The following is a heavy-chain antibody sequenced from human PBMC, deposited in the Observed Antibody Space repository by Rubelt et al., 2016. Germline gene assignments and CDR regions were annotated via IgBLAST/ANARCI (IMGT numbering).Heavy chain of an antibody. V-gene: IGHV1-2*02. CDR2: ISAYNGNT. J-gene: IGHJ4*02. D-gene: IGHD4-11*01. CDR3: ARGPVTNGDPYFDY. Sequence: QVQLVQSGAEVKKPGASVKVSCKASGYTFTGYYMHWVRQAPGQGLEWMGWISAYNGNTNYARKFQGRVTITRDTSASTAYMELSSLRSEDTAVYYCARGPVTNGDPYFDYWGQGTLVTVSS. CDR1: GYTFTGYY.